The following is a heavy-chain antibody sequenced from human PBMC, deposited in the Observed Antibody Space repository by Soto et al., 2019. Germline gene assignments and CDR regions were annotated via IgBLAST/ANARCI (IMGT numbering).Heavy chain of an antibody. V-gene: IGHV1-3*01. CDR3: TSSSDRRY. CDR1: GYTYTEYP. Sequence: QVQLVQSGAEVKKPGASVKVSCKASGYTYTEYPVHWVRQAPGKGLEWMGRINVGNGNAKYSQKFQGRVTRTRDTSASTAYIELSSLGSEDTAVYYCTSSSDRRYWGQGALVTVSS. CDR2: INVGNGNA. J-gene: IGHJ4*02.